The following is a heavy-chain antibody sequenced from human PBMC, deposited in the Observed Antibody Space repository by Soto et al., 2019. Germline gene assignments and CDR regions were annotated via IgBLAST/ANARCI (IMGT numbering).Heavy chain of an antibody. V-gene: IGHV4-39*01. J-gene: IGHJ5*02. CDR1: GGSFSSSTYY. CDR2: MYSGGNT. D-gene: IGHD3-22*01. Sequence: QLQLQESGPGLVKPSETLSLTCTVSGGSFSSSTYYWGWIRQPPGKGLEWIGSMYSGGNTYYNPSLKSRVTVSVATSKNHFSLKLTSVTAADTAMYYCARQPYDSTGYYYGAWGQGTLVTVSS. CDR3: ARQPYDSTGYYYGA.